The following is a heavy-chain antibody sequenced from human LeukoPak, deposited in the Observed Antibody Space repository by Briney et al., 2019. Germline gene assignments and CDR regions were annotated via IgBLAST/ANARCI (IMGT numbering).Heavy chain of an antibody. CDR2: IRQDGNEK. Sequence: GGSLRLSCAASGFTFSSYSMTWVRQAPGKGLEWVANIRQDGNEKHYGDSVRGRFTVSRDNAKNSLYLQMDSLRAEDTAVYYCARDKDIPSSGTDYWGQGTLVTVSS. D-gene: IGHD2-2*02. V-gene: IGHV3-7*01. CDR3: ARDKDIPSSGTDY. J-gene: IGHJ4*02. CDR1: GFTFSSYS.